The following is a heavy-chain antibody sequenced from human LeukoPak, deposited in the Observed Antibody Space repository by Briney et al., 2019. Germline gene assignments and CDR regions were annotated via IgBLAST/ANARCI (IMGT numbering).Heavy chain of an antibody. CDR2: ISWNSGSI. D-gene: IGHD6-13*01. J-gene: IGHJ4*02. V-gene: IGHV3-9*01. CDR1: GFTFDYYA. CDR3: AKDISSSWYWNFDY. Sequence: PGGSLRLSCAASGFTFDYYAMHWVRQAPGKGLEWVSGISWNSGSIGYADSVKGRFTISRDNAKNSLYLQMNSLRAEDTALYYCAKDISSSWYWNFDYWGQGTLVTVSS.